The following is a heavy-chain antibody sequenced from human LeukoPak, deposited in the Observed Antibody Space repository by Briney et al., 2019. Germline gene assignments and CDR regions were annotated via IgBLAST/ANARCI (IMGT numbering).Heavy chain of an antibody. V-gene: IGHV6-1*01. CDR3: ARSHSYSFDY. CDR1: GDSVSSNSAG. CDR2: TYYRSKWYS. D-gene: IGHD1-26*01. Sequence: SQTLSLTCGISGDSVSSNSAGWHWIRQSPSRGLEWLGKTYYRSKWYSDYAVSVKPRISINPDTSKSQFSLQLNSVTPEDTAVYYCARSHSYSFDYWGQGTLVTVST. J-gene: IGHJ4*02.